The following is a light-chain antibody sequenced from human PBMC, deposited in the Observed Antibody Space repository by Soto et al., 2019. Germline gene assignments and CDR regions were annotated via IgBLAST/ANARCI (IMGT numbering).Light chain of an antibody. CDR2: DVT. V-gene: IGLV2-8*01. CDR1: SSDVGAYNY. J-gene: IGLJ2*01. Sequence: QSALTQPPSVSGSPGQSVTISCAGTSSDVGAYNYVSWYQHHPGKAPKLIIYDVTKRPSGVPDRFSGSKSGNTASLTVSGLQAEDEADYYCNSYGGNAHVLFGGGTKLTVL. CDR3: NSYGGNAHVL.